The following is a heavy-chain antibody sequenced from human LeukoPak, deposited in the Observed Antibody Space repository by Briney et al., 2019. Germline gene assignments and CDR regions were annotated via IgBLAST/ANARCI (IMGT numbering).Heavy chain of an antibody. CDR2: IKSKTDGGTT. D-gene: IGHD3-22*01. J-gene: IGHJ4*02. V-gene: IGHV3-15*01. Sequence: GGSLRLSCAASGFTFSNAWMSWVRQAPGKGLEWVGRIKSKTDGGTTDYAAPVKGRFTISRDDSKNTLYLQMNSLKTEDTAVYYCTTDSSGYYEGYFDYWGQGTLATVSS. CDR3: TTDSSGYYEGYFDY. CDR1: GFTFSNAW.